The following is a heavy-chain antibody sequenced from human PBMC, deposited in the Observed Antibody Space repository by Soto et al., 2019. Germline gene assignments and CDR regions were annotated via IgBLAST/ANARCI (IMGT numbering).Heavy chain of an antibody. D-gene: IGHD3-16*02. Sequence: QVQLVQSGAEVKKPGSSVKVSCKASGGTFSSYTISWVRQAPGQGLEWMGRIIPILGIANYAQKFQGRVTITAAKSTSTAYMELSSLRSEDTAVYYCAVTFGGVIVSGWFDPWGQGTLVTVSS. CDR3: AVTFGGVIVSGWFDP. CDR1: GGTFSSYT. V-gene: IGHV1-69*02. J-gene: IGHJ5*02. CDR2: IIPILGIA.